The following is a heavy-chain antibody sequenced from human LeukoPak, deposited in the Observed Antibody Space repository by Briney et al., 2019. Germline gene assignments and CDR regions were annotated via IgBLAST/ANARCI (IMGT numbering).Heavy chain of an antibody. V-gene: IGHV3-7*03. D-gene: IGHD2/OR15-2a*01. J-gene: IGHJ4*02. CDR3: ARSLGYYDN. CDR1: GFSFGSFW. CDR2: IKQDGSEK. Sequence: GGSLRLSCVVSGFSFGSFWMSWVRQAPGRGLEWVASIKQDGSEKNYVDSVKDRFTISRDNAKNSLYLQMNSLRAEDTAVYYCARSLGYYDNWGQGTLVTVSS.